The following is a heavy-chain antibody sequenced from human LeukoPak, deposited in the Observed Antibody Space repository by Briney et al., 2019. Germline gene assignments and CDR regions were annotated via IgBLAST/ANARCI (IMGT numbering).Heavy chain of an antibody. V-gene: IGHV3-9*03. CDR1: GFTFDDYA. J-gene: IGHJ3*02. Sequence: GGSLRLSCAASGFTFDDYAMHWVRQAPGKGLEWVSGLSWNSGSIGYADSVKGRFTISKDNAKNSLYLQMNSLRAEDMALYYCANAFSGSGSSLGAFDIWGQGTMVTVSS. D-gene: IGHD3-10*01. CDR3: ANAFSGSGSSLGAFDI. CDR2: LSWNSGSI.